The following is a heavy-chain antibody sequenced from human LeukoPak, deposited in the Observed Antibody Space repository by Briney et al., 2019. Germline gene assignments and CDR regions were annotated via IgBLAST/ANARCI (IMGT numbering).Heavy chain of an antibody. V-gene: IGHV1-2*06. D-gene: IGHD3-16*01. CDR1: GYTFTGYY. CDR3: ARSETGSILGLENWFDP. J-gene: IGHJ5*02. Sequence: ASVKVSCKASGYTFTGYYMHWVRQAPGQGLEWMGRINPNSGGTNYAQKFQGRVTMTRDTSISTACMELSRLRSDDTAVYYCARSETGSILGLENWFDPWGQGTLVTVSS. CDR2: INPNSGGT.